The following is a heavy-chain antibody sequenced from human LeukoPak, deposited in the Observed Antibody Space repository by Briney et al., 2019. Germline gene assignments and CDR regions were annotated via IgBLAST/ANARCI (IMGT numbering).Heavy chain of an antibody. CDR3: ARVSVGRYYFDN. CDR1: GFSFSNYW. J-gene: IGHJ4*02. CDR2: IKQDGSEK. Sequence: GGSLRLSCTASGFSFSNYWMSWVRQAPGKGLEWVANIKQDGSEKYYVNSVKGRFTISRDNAKNSLYLQMNSLRAEDTAVYYCARVSVGRYYFDNWGQGTPVTVS. D-gene: IGHD3-3*02. V-gene: IGHV3-7*01.